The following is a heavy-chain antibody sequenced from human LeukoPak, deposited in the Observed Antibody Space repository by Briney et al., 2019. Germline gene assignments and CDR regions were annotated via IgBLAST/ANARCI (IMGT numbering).Heavy chain of an antibody. V-gene: IGHV1-18*01. Sequence: GASVQVACEASGYTFTNYAITWVRQAPGQGLEWMGWMSVYNGNTNYAQKLQGRVTMTTDTSTSTAYMELRSLRSDDTAVYYCARVNSSSWYYRVYYYYGMDVWGQGTTVTVSS. CDR3: ARVNSSSWYYRVYYYYGMDV. CDR1: GYTFTNYA. J-gene: IGHJ6*02. D-gene: IGHD6-13*01. CDR2: MSVYNGNT.